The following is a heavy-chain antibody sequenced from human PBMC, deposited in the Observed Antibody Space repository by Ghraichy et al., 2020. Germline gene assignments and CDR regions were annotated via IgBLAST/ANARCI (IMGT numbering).Heavy chain of an antibody. Sequence: GGSLRLSCAASGFTVSSNYMSWVRQAPGKGLEWVSVIYSGGSTYYADSVKGRFTISRDNSKNTLYLQMNSLIAEDTAVYYCARDTYYYDSSGLEYWGQGTLVTVSS. J-gene: IGHJ4*02. D-gene: IGHD3-22*01. CDR2: IYSGGST. CDR1: GFTVSSNY. CDR3: ARDTYYYDSSGLEY. V-gene: IGHV3-66*01.